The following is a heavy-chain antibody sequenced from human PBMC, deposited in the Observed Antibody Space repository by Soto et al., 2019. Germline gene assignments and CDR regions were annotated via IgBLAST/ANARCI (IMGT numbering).Heavy chain of an antibody. CDR1: GFTFSSYG. D-gene: IGHD3-3*01. J-gene: IGHJ6*02. Sequence: PGGSLRLSCAASGFTFSSYGMHWVRQAPGKGLEWVAVISYDGSNKYYADSVKGRFTISRDNSKNTLYLQMNSLRAEDTAVYYCAKTLYDFWSGYYPHYYYYGMDVWGQGTTVTVSS. CDR2: ISYDGSNK. CDR3: AKTLYDFWSGYYPHYYYYGMDV. V-gene: IGHV3-30*18.